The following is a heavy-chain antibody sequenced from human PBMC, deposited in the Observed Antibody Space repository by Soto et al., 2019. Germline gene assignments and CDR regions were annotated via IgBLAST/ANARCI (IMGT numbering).Heavy chain of an antibody. V-gene: IGHV3-72*01. CDR2: SRNRVNSHTT. D-gene: IGHD1-26*01. CDR1: GFTFSDHY. CDR3: TRGLLGGAPSYTFHGMDV. J-gene: IGHJ6*01. Sequence: EVQLVESGGGLVQPGGSLRLSCAASGFTFSDHYMDWVRQAPGKGLEWVARSRNRVNSHTTEYAASVKGSFTISRDEAKSSLYLQMNILKIEDTAVYYCTRGLLGGAPSYTFHGMDVWGQGTTVTVSS.